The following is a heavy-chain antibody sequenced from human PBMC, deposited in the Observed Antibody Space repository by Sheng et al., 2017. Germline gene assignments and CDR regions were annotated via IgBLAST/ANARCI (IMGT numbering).Heavy chain of an antibody. CDR1: GGTFSSYT. CDR2: IIPILGIA. CDR3: ARWSGYCSSTSCRNWFDP. J-gene: IGHJ5*02. Sequence: QVQLVQSGAEVKKPGSSVKVSCKASGGTFSSYTISWVRQAPGQGLEWMGRIIPILGIANYAQKFQGRVTITADKSTSTAYMELSSLRSEDTAVYYCARWSGYCSSTSCRNWFDPWGQGTLVTVSS. D-gene: IGHD2-2*01. V-gene: IGHV1-69*02.